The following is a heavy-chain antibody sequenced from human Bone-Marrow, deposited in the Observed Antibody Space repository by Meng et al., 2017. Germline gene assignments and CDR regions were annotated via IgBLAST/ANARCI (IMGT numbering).Heavy chain of an antibody. J-gene: IGHJ4*02. Sequence: QVDLQGSGPGMVKPSQTLSLTCTVPGGSISSGGYYWSWIRQHPGKGLEWIGYIYYSGSTYYNPSLKSRVTISVDTSKNQFSLKLSSVTAADTAVYYCARGTYYYGSGSYLSPDYWGQGTLVTVSS. V-gene: IGHV4-31*03. D-gene: IGHD3-10*01. CDR1: GGSISSGGYY. CDR3: ARGTYYYGSGSYLSPDY. CDR2: IYYSGST.